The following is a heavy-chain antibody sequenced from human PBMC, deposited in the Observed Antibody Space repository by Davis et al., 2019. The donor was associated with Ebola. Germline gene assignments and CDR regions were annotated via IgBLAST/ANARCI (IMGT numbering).Heavy chain of an antibody. V-gene: IGHV3-33*01. CDR1: GFSSSSYA. D-gene: IGHD2-2*01. J-gene: IGHJ5*01. Sequence: PGGSLRLSCAASGFSSSSYAMHWVRQAPGKGLEWVSSIWHEGTNGYYADSVRGRLIISRDDSKNTLYLQINSLRAEDTAVYYCAREEGSSRWRKNWFDCWGQGALVTVSS. CDR3: AREEGSSRWRKNWFDC. CDR2: IWHEGTNG.